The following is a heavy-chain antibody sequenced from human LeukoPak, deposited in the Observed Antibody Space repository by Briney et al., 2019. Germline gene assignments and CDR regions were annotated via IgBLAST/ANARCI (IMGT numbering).Heavy chain of an antibody. J-gene: IGHJ6*03. CDR2: IYTSGST. D-gene: IGHD4-11*01. V-gene: IGHV4-4*07. CDR1: GGSLSSYY. CDR3: ARGRTVTSSKYYYMDV. Sequence: SETLSLTCTVSGGSLSSYYWNWIRQPAGKGLEWIGRIYTSGSTNYNPSLKSRVTISVDTSKNQFSLKLSSVTAADTAVYYCARGRTVTSSKYYYMDVWGKGTTVTVSS.